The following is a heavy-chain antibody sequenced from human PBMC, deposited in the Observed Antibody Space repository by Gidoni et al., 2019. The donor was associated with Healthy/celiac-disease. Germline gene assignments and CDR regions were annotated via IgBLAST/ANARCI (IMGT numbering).Heavy chain of an antibody. D-gene: IGHD4-17*01. V-gene: IGHV1-46*03. CDR2: INPSGGST. J-gene: IGHJ4*02. Sequence: QVQLVQSGAEVKKPGASVKVSCTASGYTFTSYYMHWVRQAPGQGLEWMGIINPSGGSTSYAQKFQGRVTMTRDTSTSTVYMELSSLRSEDTAVYYCARTTYGDYLPDYWGQGTLVTVSS. CDR3: ARTTYGDYLPDY. CDR1: GYTFTSYY.